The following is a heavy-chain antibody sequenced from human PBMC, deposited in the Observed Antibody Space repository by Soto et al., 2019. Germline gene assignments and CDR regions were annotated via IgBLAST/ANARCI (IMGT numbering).Heavy chain of an antibody. CDR3: ARARGNDWYSDY. Sequence: DVQLVESGGGLVRPGGSLRLSCTASGFTFSEYSMSWVHQAPGKGLEWVSSITHSGTYVYYADSVKGRFTISRDSASNSLFLQMTSLRAEDTAVYPCARARGNDWYSDYWGQGTLVTVSS. CDR2: ITHSGTYV. J-gene: IGHJ4*02. V-gene: IGHV3-21*01. CDR1: GFTFSEYS. D-gene: IGHD5-12*01.